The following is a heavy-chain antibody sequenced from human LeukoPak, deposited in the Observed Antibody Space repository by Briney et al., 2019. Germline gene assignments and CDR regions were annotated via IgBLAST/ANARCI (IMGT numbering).Heavy chain of an antibody. D-gene: IGHD4-11*01. V-gene: IGHV3-30*02. CDR1: GFTFSSYD. CDR3: AKKATVTPYYYYYMDV. Sequence: PGGSLRLSCAASGFTFSSYDMHWVRQAPGKGLEWVAFIRYDGSNKYYADSVKGRFTISRDNSKNTLYLQMNSLRAEDTAVYYCAKKATVTPYYYYYMDVWGKGTTVTVSS. CDR2: IRYDGSNK. J-gene: IGHJ6*03.